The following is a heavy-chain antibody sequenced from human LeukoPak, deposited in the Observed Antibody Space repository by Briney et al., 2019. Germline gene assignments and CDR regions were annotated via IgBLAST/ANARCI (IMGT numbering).Heavy chain of an antibody. Sequence: ASVKVSCKASGYTFTRYYIHWVREAPGQGLEWMGIINPSGGATRYAQKFQGRVTMTRDTSTSTLYMELSSLRSEDTAVYYCARGGSGSHYKPFDYWGQGTLVTVSS. CDR3: ARGGSGSHYKPFDY. D-gene: IGHD3-10*01. CDR2: INPSGGAT. CDR1: GYTFTRYY. J-gene: IGHJ4*02. V-gene: IGHV1-46*01.